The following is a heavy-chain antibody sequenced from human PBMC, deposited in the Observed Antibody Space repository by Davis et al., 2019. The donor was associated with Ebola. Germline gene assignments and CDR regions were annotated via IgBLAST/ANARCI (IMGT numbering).Heavy chain of an antibody. CDR3: ARQGENYNWFDP. D-gene: IGHD1-26*01. CDR1: GGSFSGYY. V-gene: IGHV4-31*03. Sequence: SETLSLTCTVSGGSFSGYYWSWIRQHPGKGLEWIGYIYYSGSTYYNPSLKSRVTISVDTSKNQFSLKLSSVTAADTAVYYCARQGENYNWFDPWGQGTLVTVSS. CDR2: IYYSGST. J-gene: IGHJ5*02.